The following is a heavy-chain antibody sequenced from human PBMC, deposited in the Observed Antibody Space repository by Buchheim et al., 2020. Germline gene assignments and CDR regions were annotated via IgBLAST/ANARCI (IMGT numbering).Heavy chain of an antibody. V-gene: IGHV4-61*02. CDR2: IYTSGST. D-gene: IGHD4-17*01. Sequence: QVQLQESGPGLVKPSQTLSLTCTVSGGSISSGSYYWSWIRQPAGKGLEWIGRIYTSGSTNYNPSLKSRVTISVDTSKNQFSLKLSSVTAADTAVYYCARGTLHTVTSWYFDLWGRGTL. CDR3: ARGTLHTVTSWYFDL. CDR1: GGSISSGSYY. J-gene: IGHJ2*01.